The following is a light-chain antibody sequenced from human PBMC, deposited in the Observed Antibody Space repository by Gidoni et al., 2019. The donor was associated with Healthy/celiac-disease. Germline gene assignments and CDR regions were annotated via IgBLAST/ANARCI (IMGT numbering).Light chain of an antibody. CDR3: QQYYSNPLRT. CDR2: AAS. J-gene: IGKJ1*01. CDR1: QGISSY. V-gene: IGKV1-8*01. Sequence: AIRMTQSSSSPSASTGDRVTITCRASQGISSYLDWYQQKPGKAPKLLIYAASTLQSGVPSRFSGSGSGTDFTLTISCLQSEDFATYYCQQYYSNPLRTFGQGTKVEIK.